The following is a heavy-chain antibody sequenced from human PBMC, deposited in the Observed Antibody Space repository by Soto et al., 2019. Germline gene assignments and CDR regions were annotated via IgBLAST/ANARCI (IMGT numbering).Heavy chain of an antibody. Sequence: SETLSLTCTVSGGSISSYYWSWIRQPPGKGLEWIGYIYYSGSTNYNPSLKSRVTISVDTSKNQFSLKLSSVTAADTAVYYCARDGYYGSGRYIDYWGQGTLVTVSS. J-gene: IGHJ4*02. V-gene: IGHV4-59*01. D-gene: IGHD3-10*01. CDR2: IYYSGST. CDR3: ARDGYYGSGRYIDY. CDR1: GGSISSYY.